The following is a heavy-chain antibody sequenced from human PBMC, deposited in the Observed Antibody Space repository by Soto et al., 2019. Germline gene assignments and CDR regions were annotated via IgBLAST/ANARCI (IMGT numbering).Heavy chain of an antibody. CDR1: GASVAGGSYY. Sequence: QVQLRESGPGLVKPSQTLSLTCSVSGASVAGGSYYWSWVRQPPGKGLEWIGYIPSRGRPFYNPSLTSRGTISADTFKNQLSLQLTSVTAADTAVYYCARYTYSGYDFGLWGQGTLVTVSS. V-gene: IGHV4-30-4*01. CDR2: IPSRGRP. D-gene: IGHD5-12*01. J-gene: IGHJ5*02. CDR3: ARYTYSGYDFGL.